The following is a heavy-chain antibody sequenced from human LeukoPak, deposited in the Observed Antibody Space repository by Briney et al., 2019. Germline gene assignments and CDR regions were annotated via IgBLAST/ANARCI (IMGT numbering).Heavy chain of an antibody. V-gene: IGHV3-48*04. D-gene: IGHD4-17*01. CDR3: ARVSSVVTKPSDY. J-gene: IGHJ4*02. CDR1: GFTFSSYW. CDR2: ISSSSSTI. Sequence: GGSLRLSCAASGFTFSSYWMSWVRQAPGKGLEWVSYISSSSSTIYYADSVKGRFTISRDNAKNSLYLQMNSLGAEDTAVYYCARVSSVVTKPSDYWGQGTLVTVSS.